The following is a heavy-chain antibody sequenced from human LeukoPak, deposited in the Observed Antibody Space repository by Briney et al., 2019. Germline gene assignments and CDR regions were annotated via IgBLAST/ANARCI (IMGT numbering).Heavy chain of an antibody. Sequence: GASVKVSCKAPGYTFTSYYMHWVRQAPGQGLEWMGIINPSGGSTSYAQKFQGRVTMTRDTSTSTVYMELSSLRSEDTAVYYCARDATVTTGYFQHWGQGTLVTVSS. CDR3: ARDATVTTGYFQH. J-gene: IGHJ1*01. V-gene: IGHV1-46*01. CDR1: GYTFTSYY. D-gene: IGHD4-17*01. CDR2: INPSGGST.